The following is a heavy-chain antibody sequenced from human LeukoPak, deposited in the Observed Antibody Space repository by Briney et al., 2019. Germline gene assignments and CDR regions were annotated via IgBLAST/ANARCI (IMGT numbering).Heavy chain of an antibody. CDR3: AKGTKPVMTIPDY. J-gene: IGHJ4*02. CDR2: IKNEHYGGTA. CDR1: GFSFISVW. V-gene: IGHV3-15*07. D-gene: IGHD1/OR15-1a*01. Sequence: PGGSLRLSCVGSGFSFISVWLNWVRQTPGKGLEWVGRIKNEHYGGTADYNEAIKGRFTISRDDSKNTLYLQMNSLRAEDTAMYYCAKGTKPVMTIPDYWGQGILVTVSS.